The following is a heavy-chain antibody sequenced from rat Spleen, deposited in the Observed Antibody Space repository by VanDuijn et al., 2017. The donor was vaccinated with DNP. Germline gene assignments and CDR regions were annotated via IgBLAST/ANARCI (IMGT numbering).Heavy chain of an antibody. J-gene: IGHJ1*01. CDR1: GFTFSDYG. V-gene: IGHV5S13*01. CDR3: ARGVYYYSATYWYFDF. CDR2: ITTAGGHA. Sequence: EVQLVASGGGLVQPGRSLKLSCAASGFTFSDYGMAWVRQLPSRGLQWVASITTAGGHAYYRDSVKGRFTISRDNAKTTLYLQMNSLRSEATATYYCARGVYYYSATYWYFDFWGPGTMVTVSS. D-gene: IGHD1-1*01.